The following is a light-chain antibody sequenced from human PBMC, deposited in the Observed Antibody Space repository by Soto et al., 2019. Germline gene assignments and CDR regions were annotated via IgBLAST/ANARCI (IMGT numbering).Light chain of an antibody. CDR3: SSYTAYSRVV. J-gene: IGLJ2*01. Sequence: QSALTQPASVSGSPGQSITISCTGTSFDVGGYNYVSWYQQHPGKAPKTLIYDVTNRPSGISNRFSGSKSGNTASLIISDLQTEDEADYYCSSYTAYSRVVFGGGTKLTVL. CDR2: DVT. V-gene: IGLV2-14*03. CDR1: SFDVGGYNY.